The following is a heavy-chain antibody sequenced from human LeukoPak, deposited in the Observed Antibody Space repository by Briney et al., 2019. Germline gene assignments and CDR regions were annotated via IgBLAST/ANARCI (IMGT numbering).Heavy chain of an antibody. CDR2: ISSSSNTI. CDR1: GFNFSTYT. J-gene: IGHJ3*02. D-gene: IGHD4-23*01. CDR3: ARVPDYGGNSGDAFDI. Sequence: GGSLRLSCAASGFNFSTYTMNWVRQAPGKGLEWVSSISSSSNTIYYADSVKGRFTISRDNAKNSLYLQMNSLRAEDTAVYYCARVPDYGGNSGDAFDIWGQGTMVTVSS. V-gene: IGHV3-48*01.